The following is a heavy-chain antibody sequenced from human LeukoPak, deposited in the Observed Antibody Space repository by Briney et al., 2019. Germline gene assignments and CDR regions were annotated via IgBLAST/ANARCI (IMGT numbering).Heavy chain of an antibody. D-gene: IGHD4-23*01. CDR1: GGSISSYY. Sequence: SETLSLTCTVSGGSISSYYWSWIRQPAGKGLEWIGRIYTSGSTNYNPSLKSRVTMSVDTSKNQFSLKLSSVTAAVTAVYYCARIDYGGNSGIFDYWGQGTLVTVSS. CDR2: IYTSGST. J-gene: IGHJ4*02. V-gene: IGHV4-4*07. CDR3: ARIDYGGNSGIFDY.